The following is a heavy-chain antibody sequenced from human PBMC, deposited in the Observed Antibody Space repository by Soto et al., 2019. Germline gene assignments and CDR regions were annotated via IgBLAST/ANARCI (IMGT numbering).Heavy chain of an antibody. J-gene: IGHJ6*02. Sequence: GGSLRLSCAASGFTFSSHNIYWFRQPPGKGLEWVAVISYDGSNKYYADSVKGRFTISRDNSKNTLYLQMNSLRAEDTAVYYCAREGGSGSTSFYYYYGMDVWGQGTTVPVSS. CDR3: AREGGSGSTSFYYYYGMDV. CDR1: GFTFSSHN. V-gene: IGHV3-30-3*01. CDR2: ISYDGSNK. D-gene: IGHD3-10*01.